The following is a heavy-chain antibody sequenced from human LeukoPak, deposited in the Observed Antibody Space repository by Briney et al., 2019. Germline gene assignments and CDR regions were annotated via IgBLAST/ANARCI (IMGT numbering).Heavy chain of an antibody. V-gene: IGHV1-46*01. D-gene: IGHD2-8*01. CDR1: GNTFTSYY. Sequence: GASVKVSCKASGNTFTSYYIHWVRQAPGQGLEWMGIINPSGGSTDYAQKFQGRVTVTRDTSTNTVYMELSGLRSEDTAVYYCARPLAPVMLNAFDIWGQGTMVTVSS. J-gene: IGHJ3*02. CDR3: ARPLAPVMLNAFDI. CDR2: INPSGGST.